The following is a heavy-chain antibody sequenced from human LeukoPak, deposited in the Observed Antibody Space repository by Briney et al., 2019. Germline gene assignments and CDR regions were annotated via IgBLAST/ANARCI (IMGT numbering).Heavy chain of an antibody. CDR3: ARGGGDIVVVPAAMDY. CDR2: IIPIFGTA. D-gene: IGHD2-2*01. V-gene: IGHV1-69*13. Sequence: SVKVSCKASGGTFSSYAISWVRQAPGQGLEWMGGIIPIFGTANYAQKFQGRVTITADESTSTAYMELSSLRSEDTAVYYCARGGGDIVVVPAAMDYWGQGTLVTVSS. CDR1: GGTFSSYA. J-gene: IGHJ4*02.